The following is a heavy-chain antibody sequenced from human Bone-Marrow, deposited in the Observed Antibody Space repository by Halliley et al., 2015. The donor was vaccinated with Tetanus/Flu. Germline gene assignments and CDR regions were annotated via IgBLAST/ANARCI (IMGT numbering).Heavy chain of an antibody. CDR2: ISTSGFI. J-gene: IGHJ3*01. CDR3: APANWGFPFDV. Sequence: LEWVSFISTSGFIYYADSVKGRFTISRDNAKNSLFLQMNSLRAEDTGLYFCAPANWGFPFDVWGQGTMVTVSS. D-gene: IGHD7-27*01. V-gene: IGHV3-48*03.